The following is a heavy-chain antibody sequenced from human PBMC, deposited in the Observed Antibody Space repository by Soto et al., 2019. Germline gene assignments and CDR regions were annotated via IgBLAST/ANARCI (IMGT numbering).Heavy chain of an antibody. CDR3: ARQIYESDTGPSFPYYFDF. CDR2: IDPSDSQT. V-gene: IGHV5-10-1*01. CDR1: GYSFADNL. Sequence: GESLQICCKGSGYSFADNLITWVRQKPGKGLEWMGRIDPSDSQTYYSPSFRGHVTISVTKSITTVFLQWSSLRASATAMYYCARQIYESDTGPSFPYYFDFCGQGAPVTVS. J-gene: IGHJ4*02. D-gene: IGHD5-18*01.